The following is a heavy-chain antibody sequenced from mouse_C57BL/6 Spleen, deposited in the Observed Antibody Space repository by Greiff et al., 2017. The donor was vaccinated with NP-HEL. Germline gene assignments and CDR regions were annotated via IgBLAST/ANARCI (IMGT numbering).Heavy chain of an antibody. D-gene: IGHD1-1*01. Sequence: VQLKESGGGLVKPGGSLKLSCAASGFTFSSYAMSWVRQTPEKRLEWVATISDGGSYTYYPDNVKGRFTISRDNAKNNLYLQMSHLKSEDTAMYYCARERDYYGSSLYWYFDVWGTGTTVTVSS. CDR1: GFTFSSYA. J-gene: IGHJ1*03. CDR3: ARERDYYGSSLYWYFDV. CDR2: ISDGGSYT. V-gene: IGHV5-4*01.